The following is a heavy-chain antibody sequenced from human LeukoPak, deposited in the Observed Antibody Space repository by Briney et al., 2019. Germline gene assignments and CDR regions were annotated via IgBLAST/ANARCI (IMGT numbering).Heavy chain of an antibody. V-gene: IGHV1-69*04. CDR2: IIPILGIA. Sequence: SVKVSCKASGGTFSSYAISWVRQAPGQGLEWMGRIIPILGIANYAQKFQGRVTITADKSTSTAYMELSSLRSEDTAVYYCARLAVAGSSALTRWSDDYWGQGTLVTVSS. CDR3: ARLAVAGSSALTRWSDDY. D-gene: IGHD6-19*01. CDR1: GGTFSSYA. J-gene: IGHJ4*02.